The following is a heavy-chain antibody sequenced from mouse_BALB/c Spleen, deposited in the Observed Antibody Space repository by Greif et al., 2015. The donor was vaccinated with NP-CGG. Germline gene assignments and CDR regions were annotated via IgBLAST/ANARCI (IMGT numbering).Heavy chain of an antibody. Sequence: LVESGPELVKPGASVKISCKASGYTFTDYYINWVKQKPGQGLEWIGWIYPGSGNTMYNEKFKGKATLTVDTSSSTAYMQLSSLTSEDTAVYFCARRTGTEAMDYWGQGTSVTVSS. CDR3: ARRTGTEAMDY. V-gene: IGHV1-84*02. CDR2: IYPGSGNT. J-gene: IGHJ4*01. CDR1: GYTFTDYY. D-gene: IGHD4-1*01.